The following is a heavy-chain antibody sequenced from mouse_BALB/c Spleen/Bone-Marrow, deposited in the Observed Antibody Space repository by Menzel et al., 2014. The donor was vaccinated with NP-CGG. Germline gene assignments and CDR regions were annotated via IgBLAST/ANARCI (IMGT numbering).Heavy chain of an antibody. J-gene: IGHJ3*01. CDR2: IWSGGST. V-gene: IGHV2-2*02. CDR1: VFSLTSYG. CDR3: ARNTYYGNPFAY. D-gene: IGHD2-10*01. Sequence: QVQLKESGPGLVQPSQSLSITCTVSVFSLTSYGVHWVRQSPGKGLEWLGVIWSGGSTDYNAAFISRLSISKDNSKSQVFFKMNSLQANDTAIYYCARNTYYGNPFAYWGQGTLVTVSA.